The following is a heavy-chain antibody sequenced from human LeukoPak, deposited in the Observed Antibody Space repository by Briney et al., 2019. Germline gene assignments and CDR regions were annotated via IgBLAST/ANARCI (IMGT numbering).Heavy chain of an antibody. CDR3: AKHGLPLVVISAPLDS. J-gene: IGHJ5*01. V-gene: IGHV3-30*02. Sequence: QTGGSLRLSCAASGFTFISYSIHWVRQAPGKGLEWVAFIRYDGSNKYYADSVKGRFTISRGNSKNTLYLQMNSLRAEDTAVYYCAKHGLPLVVISAPLDSWGQGTLVTVAS. CDR1: GFTFISYS. D-gene: IGHD2-15*01. CDR2: IRYDGSNK.